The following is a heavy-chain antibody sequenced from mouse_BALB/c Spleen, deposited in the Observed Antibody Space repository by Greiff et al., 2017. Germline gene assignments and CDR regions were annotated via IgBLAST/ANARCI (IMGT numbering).Heavy chain of an antibody. CDR1: GYSFTSYW. CDR2: IYPGNSDT. Sequence: EVQLQQSGTVLARPGASVKMSCKASGYSFTSYWMHWVKQRPGPGLEWIGAIYPGNSDTSYNQKFKGKAKLTAVTSACTAYMELSSLTNEDSEVYYCTRGGGNYPWFAYWGQGTLVTVSA. J-gene: IGHJ3*01. V-gene: IGHV1-5*01. CDR3: TRGGGNYPWFAY. D-gene: IGHD2-1*01.